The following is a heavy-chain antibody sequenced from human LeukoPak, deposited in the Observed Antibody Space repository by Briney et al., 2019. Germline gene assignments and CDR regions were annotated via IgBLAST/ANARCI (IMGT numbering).Heavy chain of an antibody. D-gene: IGHD1-14*01. Sequence: GGSLRLSCAASGFTFSNYWMNWVRQAPGKGLEWVANIKQDGGEKSYVDSVKGRFTISRDNANNFLYLQMDSLRAEDTAVYYCATETNGRHYDYWGQGTLLTVSS. V-gene: IGHV3-7*01. CDR3: ATETNGRHYDY. J-gene: IGHJ4*02. CDR2: IKQDGGEK. CDR1: GFTFSNYW.